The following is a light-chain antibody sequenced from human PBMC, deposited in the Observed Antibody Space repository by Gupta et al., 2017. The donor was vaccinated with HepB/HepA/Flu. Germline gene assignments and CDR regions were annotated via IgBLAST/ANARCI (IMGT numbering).Light chain of an antibody. Sequence: QSALPQPASVSGSPVQSMSLSCTGISSDVGDHNYVSWYQQYPGKAPKLIIYDVSNRPSGVSNRFSGSKSGNTASLTISGLQAEDEADYYCTSYRSARMFGGGTKLTVL. CDR2: DVS. J-gene: IGLJ3*02. CDR1: SSDVGDHNY. CDR3: TSYRSARM. V-gene: IGLV2-14*03.